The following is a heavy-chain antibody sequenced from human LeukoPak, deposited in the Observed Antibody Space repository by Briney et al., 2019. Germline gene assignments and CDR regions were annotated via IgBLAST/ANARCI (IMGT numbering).Heavy chain of an antibody. CDR3: ARDLSQSGYYDSSGSAFDI. D-gene: IGHD3-22*01. CDR1: GAPITRYY. CDR2: IYSSGST. V-gene: IGHV4-4*07. J-gene: IGHJ3*02. Sequence: PSETLSLTCTVSGAPITRYYWSWIRQPAGKGLEWIGRIYSSGSTNYNPSLKSRVTMSVDTSKNQFSLELSSVTAADTAVYYCARDLSQSGYYDSSGSAFDIWGQGTMVTVSS.